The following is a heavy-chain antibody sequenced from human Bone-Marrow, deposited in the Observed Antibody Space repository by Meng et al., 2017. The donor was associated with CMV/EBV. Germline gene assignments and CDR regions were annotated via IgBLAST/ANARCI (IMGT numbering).Heavy chain of an antibody. D-gene: IGHD2-2*01. V-gene: IGHV3-11*01. CDR2: ISSSGSTI. J-gene: IGHJ6*02. CDR1: GFTFSDSY. CDR3: AREFCSSTSCYDDYYSGMDV. Sequence: GESLKISCGASGFTFSDSYMSWIRQAPGKGLEWLSYISSSGSTIYYADSVKGRFTISRDNARNSLSLQMNSLRAEDTAVYYCAREFCSSTSCYDDYYSGMDVWGQGTTVTVSS.